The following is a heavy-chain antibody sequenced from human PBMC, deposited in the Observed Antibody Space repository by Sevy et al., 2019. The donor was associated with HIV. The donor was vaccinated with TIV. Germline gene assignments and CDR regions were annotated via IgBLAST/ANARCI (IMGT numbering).Heavy chain of an antibody. Sequence: SETLSLTCTVPGGSISSGSYYWSWIRQPAGKGLEWIGRIYTSGSTNYNPSLKSRVTMSVDTSKNQFSLKLSSVTAADTAVYYCARDPDYDFWSGYYTGPPLWGQGTLVTVSS. CDR3: ARDPDYDFWSGYYTGPPL. CDR1: GGSISSGSYY. V-gene: IGHV4-61*02. J-gene: IGHJ4*02. CDR2: IYTSGST. D-gene: IGHD3-3*01.